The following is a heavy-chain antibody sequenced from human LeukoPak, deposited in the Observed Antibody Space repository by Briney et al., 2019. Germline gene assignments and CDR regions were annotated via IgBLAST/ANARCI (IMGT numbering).Heavy chain of an antibody. V-gene: IGHV3-23*01. D-gene: IGHD5-18*01. J-gene: IGHJ4*02. CDR3: ANPPQRGPKMLIQLWLPFDY. CDR1: GFTFISYA. CDR2: IRVIGGSK. Sequence: GGSLTPSFPASGFTFISYAMSWVRQAPGKRLGWGSAIRVIGGSKYYADSVKGRFTISRDNYKNTLYLHMNSLKAEDTAVYYCANPPQRGPKMLIQLWLPFDYWGQGTLVTVSS.